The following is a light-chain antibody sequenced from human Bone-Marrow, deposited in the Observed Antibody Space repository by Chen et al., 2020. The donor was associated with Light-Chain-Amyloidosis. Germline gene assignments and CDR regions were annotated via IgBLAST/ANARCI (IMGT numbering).Light chain of an antibody. CDR2: DDI. Sequence: SYVLTQPSSVSVAPGQTATIACGGNNIGSTSVHWYQQTPGQAPLLVVYDDIDRPSGIPERLSGSNSGNTATLTISRVEAGDEADYSCQVWDRSSDRPVFGGGTKLTVL. CDR1: NIGSTS. CDR3: QVWDRSSDRPV. V-gene: IGLV3-21*02. J-gene: IGLJ3*02.